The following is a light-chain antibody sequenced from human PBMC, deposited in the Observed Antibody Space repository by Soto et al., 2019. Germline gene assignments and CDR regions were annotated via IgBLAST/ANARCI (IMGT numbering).Light chain of an antibody. Sequence: EVVLTQSTAPLSLSRGERATLSCSGSKRGIVSYLAWYQQKGGQAPRLLIYAASTRATGVPDRFSGTGSGTDFTLTITSLEPEDFAVYYCQQRSNWPSTFGQGTRLEIK. V-gene: IGKV3-11*01. J-gene: IGKJ5*01. CDR3: QQRSNWPST. CDR2: AAS. CDR1: KRGIVSY.